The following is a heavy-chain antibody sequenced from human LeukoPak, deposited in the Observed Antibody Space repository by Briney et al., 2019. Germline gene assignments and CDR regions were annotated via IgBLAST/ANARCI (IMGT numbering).Heavy chain of an antibody. V-gene: IGHV1-69*04. CDR1: GGTFSSYA. CDR2: IIPILGIA. D-gene: IGHD4-17*01. Sequence: VASVNVSCKASGGTFSSYAISWVRQAPGQGLEWMGRIIPILGIANYEQKFQGRVTITADKSTSTAYMELSSLSSEDTAVYYCARVDDRVDGDYGAYYYGMDVWGQGTTVTVSS. J-gene: IGHJ6*02. CDR3: ARVDDRVDGDYGAYYYGMDV.